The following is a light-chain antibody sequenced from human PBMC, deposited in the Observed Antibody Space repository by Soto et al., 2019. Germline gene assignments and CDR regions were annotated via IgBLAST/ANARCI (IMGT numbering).Light chain of an antibody. CDR2: AAS. V-gene: IGKV1-39*01. CDR3: QQSYSTPSRT. Sequence: DIQMTQSPSSLSASVGARVTITCRASQSISSYLNWYQQKPGKAPKLLIYAASSLQSGVPSRFSGSGSGTDFTLTISSLQPEDFATYYCQQSYSTPSRTFGQGTKVEIK. CDR1: QSISSY. J-gene: IGKJ1*01.